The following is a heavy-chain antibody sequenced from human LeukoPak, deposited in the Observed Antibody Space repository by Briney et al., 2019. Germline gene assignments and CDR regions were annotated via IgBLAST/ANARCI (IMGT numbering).Heavy chain of an antibody. CDR2: TYYRSKWYN. J-gene: IGHJ5*02. CDR3: ARDVRRVVGA. CDR1: GDSFSSNSAA. D-gene: IGHD2-15*01. V-gene: IGHV6-1*01. Sequence: SQTLSLTCAISGDSFSSNSAAWNWISQSPSRGLEWLGRTYYRSKWYNDYAVSVESRITNNPDISKNQFSLQLNSVTPEDTAVYYCARDVRRVVGAWGQGTLVTVSS.